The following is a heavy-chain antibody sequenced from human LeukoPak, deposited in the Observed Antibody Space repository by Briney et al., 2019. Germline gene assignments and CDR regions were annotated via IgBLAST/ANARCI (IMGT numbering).Heavy chain of an antibody. CDR3: ARGVGATTQSFDY. CDR2: IIPIFGTA. V-gene: IGHV1-69*13. J-gene: IGHJ4*02. D-gene: IGHD1-26*01. Sequence: ASVKVSCKASGYTFTSYGISWVRQAPGQGLEWMGGIIPIFGTANYAQKFQGRVTVTADESTSTAYMELSSLRSEDTAVYYCARGVGATTQSFDYWGQGTLVTVSS. CDR1: GYTFTSYG.